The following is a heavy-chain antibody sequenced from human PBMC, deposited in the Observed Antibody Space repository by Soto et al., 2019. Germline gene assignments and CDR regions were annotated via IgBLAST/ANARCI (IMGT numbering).Heavy chain of an antibody. J-gene: IGHJ4*02. CDR3: AKDLWFGEVGGFDY. Sequence: QVQLVESGGGVVQPGRSLRLSCAASGFTFSSYGMHWVRQAPGKGLEWVAVISYDGSNKYYADSVKGRFTISRDNSKNTLYLQMNSLSAEDTAVYYCAKDLWFGEVGGFDYWGQGTLVTVSS. V-gene: IGHV3-30*18. D-gene: IGHD3-10*01. CDR2: ISYDGSNK. CDR1: GFTFSSYG.